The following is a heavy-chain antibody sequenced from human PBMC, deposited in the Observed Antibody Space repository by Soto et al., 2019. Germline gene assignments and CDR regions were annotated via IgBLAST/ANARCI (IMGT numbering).Heavy chain of an antibody. J-gene: IGHJ4*02. CDR3: AKDTYIIVGGTHIDF. CDR1: GFTFDDYA. D-gene: IGHD1-26*01. Sequence: EVHLVESGGGLVQPGRSLRLSCAASGFTFDDYAMHWVRQAPGKGLEWVSGISWNSDSKGYADSVKGRFTISRDNAKNSLFLQMNSLRAEDTALYFCAKDTYIIVGGTHIDFWGRGTLVSVSS. V-gene: IGHV3-9*01. CDR2: ISWNSDSK.